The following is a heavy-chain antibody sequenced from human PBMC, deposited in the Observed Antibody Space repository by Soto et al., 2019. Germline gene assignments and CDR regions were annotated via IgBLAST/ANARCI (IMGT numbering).Heavy chain of an antibody. Sequence: QVQLQESGPGLGRPSETLSLTCTVSGGSISSYYWSWIRQPPGKGLEWFGYIYYSGSTNYNPSLMSRVTISVATSKNQFSLKLNSMTAADTAVYYCARHNYGSGSTYFDYWGQGTLVTVSS. CDR1: GGSISSYY. CDR3: ARHNYGSGSTYFDY. CDR2: IYYSGST. V-gene: IGHV4-59*08. J-gene: IGHJ4*02. D-gene: IGHD3-10*01.